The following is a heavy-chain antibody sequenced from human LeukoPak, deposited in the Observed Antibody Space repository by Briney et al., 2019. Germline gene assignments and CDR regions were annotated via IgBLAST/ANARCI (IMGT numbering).Heavy chain of an antibody. CDR3: AKSNGYGLIDI. J-gene: IGHJ3*02. CDR2: IYYSGST. Sequence: PSETLSLTCTVSGGSISSYYWSWIRQPPRKGLEWIGYIYYSGSTNYNPSLKSRVTISLDTSRNQFSLRLNSVTAADTAVYYCAKSNGYGLIDIWGQGTMVTVSS. V-gene: IGHV4-59*12. D-gene: IGHD3-10*01. CDR1: GGSISSYY.